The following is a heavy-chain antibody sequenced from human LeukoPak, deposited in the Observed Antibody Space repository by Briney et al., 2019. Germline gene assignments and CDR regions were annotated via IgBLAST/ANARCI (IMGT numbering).Heavy chain of an antibody. CDR1: GGSISSYY. Sequence: SETLSLTCTVSGGSISSYYWSWIRQPPGQGLEWIGYIYYSGSTNYNPSLKSRVTISVDTSKNQFSLKLSSVTAADTAVYYCARFLRWFDPWGQGTLVTVSS. J-gene: IGHJ5*02. CDR3: ARFLRWFDP. V-gene: IGHV4-59*01. CDR2: IYYSGST.